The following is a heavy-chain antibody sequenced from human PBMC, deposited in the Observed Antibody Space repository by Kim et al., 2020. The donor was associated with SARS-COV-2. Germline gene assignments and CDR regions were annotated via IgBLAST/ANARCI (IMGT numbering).Heavy chain of an antibody. Sequence: GGSLRLSCAASGFTFSSYWMSWVRQAPGKGLEWVANIKQDGSEKYYVDSVKGRFTISRDNAKNSLYLQMNSLRAEDTAVYYCARKVVAVTTWGTLYYYYGMDVWGQGTTVTVSS. CDR2: IKQDGSEK. CDR3: ARKVVAVTTWGTLYYYYGMDV. V-gene: IGHV3-7*01. D-gene: IGHD4-17*01. CDR1: GFTFSSYW. J-gene: IGHJ6*02.